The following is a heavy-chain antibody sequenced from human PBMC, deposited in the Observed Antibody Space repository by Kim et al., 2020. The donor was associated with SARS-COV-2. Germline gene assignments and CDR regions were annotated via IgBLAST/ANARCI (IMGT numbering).Heavy chain of an antibody. CDR3: ATHGGVETYYYDSSGYSNWWYYFDY. J-gene: IGHJ4*02. CDR1: GGTFSSYA. Sequence: SVKVSCKASGGTFSSYAISWVRQAPGQGLEWMGGIIPIFGTANYAQKFQGRVTITADESTSTAYMELSSLRSEDTAVYYCATHGGVETYYYDSSGYSNWWYYFDYWGQGTLVTVSS. V-gene: IGHV1-69*13. D-gene: IGHD3-22*01. CDR2: IIPIFGTA.